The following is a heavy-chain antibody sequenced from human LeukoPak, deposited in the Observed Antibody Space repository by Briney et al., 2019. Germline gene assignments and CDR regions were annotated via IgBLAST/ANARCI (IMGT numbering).Heavy chain of an antibody. CDR3: AKEGNYDILTGYYSDY. CDR2: ISSSGSTI. Sequence: PGGSLRLSCAASGFTFRDYYMNWIRQAPGKGLEWVSYISSSGSTIYYADSVKGRFTISRDNAKNSLYLQMNSLRAEDTAVYYCAKEGNYDILTGYYSDYWGQGTLVTVSS. CDR1: GFTFRDYY. J-gene: IGHJ4*02. D-gene: IGHD3-9*01. V-gene: IGHV3-11*04.